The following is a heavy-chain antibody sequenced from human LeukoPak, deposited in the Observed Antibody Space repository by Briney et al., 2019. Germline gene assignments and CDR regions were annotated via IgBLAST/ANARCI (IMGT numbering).Heavy chain of an antibody. CDR2: IYYNGNT. V-gene: IGHV4-30-4*02. CDR3: AREGGQGFRSQPFDY. Sequence: PSETLSLTCTVSGGSISVGDFYWSWIRQPPGKGLEWIGYIYYNGNTYYNPSLKSRVTISVDTSKNQFSLKLSSVTAADTAVYYCAREGGQGFRSQPFDYWGQGTLVTVSS. D-gene: IGHD2-15*01. CDR1: GGSISVGDFY. J-gene: IGHJ4*02.